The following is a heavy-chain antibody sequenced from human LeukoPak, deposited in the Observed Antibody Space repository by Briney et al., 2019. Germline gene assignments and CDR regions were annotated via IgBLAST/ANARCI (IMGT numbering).Heavy chain of an antibody. CDR2: IWYDGSNK. CDR1: GFTFSSYG. D-gene: IGHD3-3*01. Sequence: GGSLRLSCAASGFTFSSYGMHWVRQAPGKGLEWVAVIWYDGSNKYYADSVKGRFTISRDNPKNTLYLQMNSLRAEDTAVYYCARAITTGDYNYFMDVWGKGTTVTVSS. J-gene: IGHJ6*03. CDR3: ARAITTGDYNYFMDV. V-gene: IGHV3-33*01.